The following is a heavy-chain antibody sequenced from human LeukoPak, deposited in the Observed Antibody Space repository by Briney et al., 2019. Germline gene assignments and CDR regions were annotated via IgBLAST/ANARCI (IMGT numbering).Heavy chain of an antibody. Sequence: GGSLRLSCAASGFTFNDYFMSWIRQSPGKGLEWLSKISNSGSNTYHADSVKGRFTISRDNAKNSLYLQMNSLRAEDTAVYYCARDATVSYMDVWGKGTTVTVSS. D-gene: IGHD1-1*01. CDR3: ARDATVSYMDV. V-gene: IGHV3-11*01. CDR1: GFTFNDYF. CDR2: ISNSGSNT. J-gene: IGHJ6*03.